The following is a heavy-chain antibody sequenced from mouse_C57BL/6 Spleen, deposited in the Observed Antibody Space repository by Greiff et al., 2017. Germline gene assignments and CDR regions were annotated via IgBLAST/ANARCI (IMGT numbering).Heavy chain of an antibody. CDR1: GFNFTDYY. J-gene: IGHJ2*01. CDR2: IDPEDGDT. Sequence: VQLKQSGAELVKPGASVKLSCTASGFNFTDYYMHWVKQRPEQGLEWIGRIDPEDGDTKYAQKFKGKATMTADTSSNTAYLQLSSLTSEDTAVYYCARDGKDKVGDYWGQGTTLTGSS. D-gene: IGHD2-1*01. V-gene: IGHV14-2*01. CDR3: ARDGKDKVGDY.